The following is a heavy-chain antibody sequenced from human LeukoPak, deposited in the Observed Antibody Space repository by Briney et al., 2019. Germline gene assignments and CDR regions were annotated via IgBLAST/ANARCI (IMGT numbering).Heavy chain of an antibody. V-gene: IGHV3-30-3*01. D-gene: IGHD2-15*01. Sequence: GRSLRLSCAASGFTFSSYAMHWVRQAPGKGLEWVAVISYDGSNKYYADSVKGRFTISRENSKNTLYLQMNSLRAEDTAVYYCAREPGVVVVVAATPIGYYGMDVWGQGTTVTVSS. CDR1: GFTFSSYA. CDR2: ISYDGSNK. CDR3: AREPGVVVVVAATPIGYYGMDV. J-gene: IGHJ6*02.